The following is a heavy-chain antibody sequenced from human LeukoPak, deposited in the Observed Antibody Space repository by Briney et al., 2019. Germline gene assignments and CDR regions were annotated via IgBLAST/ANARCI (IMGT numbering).Heavy chain of an antibody. CDR2: INHSGST. Sequence: PSETLSLTCAVYGGSFSGYYWSWIRQPPGKGLEWIGEINHSGSTNYNPSLKSRVTISVDTSKNQFSLKLSSVTAADTAVYYCARTTPWYFDLWGRGTLVTVSS. V-gene: IGHV4-34*01. D-gene: IGHD1-1*01. CDR3: ARTTPWYFDL. CDR1: GGSFSGYY. J-gene: IGHJ2*01.